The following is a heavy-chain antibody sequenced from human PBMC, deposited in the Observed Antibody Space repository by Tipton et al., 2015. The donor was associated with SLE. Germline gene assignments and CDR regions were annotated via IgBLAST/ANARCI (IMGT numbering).Heavy chain of an antibody. CDR3: AGAWQGYCSGGTCYVLDY. Sequence: TLSLTCAVYGGSFSGYHWTWIRQPPGQGLEWIGEIADTGSPNYNPSLKSRVTTSLDTSKSQFSLILNSLTAADTAVYYCAGAWQGYCSGGTCYVLDYWGQGTLVTVSS. CDR1: GGSFSGYH. D-gene: IGHD2-15*01. J-gene: IGHJ4*02. V-gene: IGHV4-34*01. CDR2: IADTGSP.